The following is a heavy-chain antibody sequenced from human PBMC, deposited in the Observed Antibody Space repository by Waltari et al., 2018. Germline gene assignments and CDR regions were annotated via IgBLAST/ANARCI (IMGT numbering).Heavy chain of an antibody. J-gene: IGHJ5*02. D-gene: IGHD6-13*01. CDR1: GGSISSGSYY. Sequence: QVQLQESGPGLVKPSQTLSLTCPVPGGSISSGSYYWSWIRQPAGKGLEWIGRIYTSGSTNYNPSLKSRVTISVDTSKNQFSLKLSSVTAADTAVYYCARVGAAAGTRWFDPWGQGTLVTVSS. V-gene: IGHV4-61*02. CDR3: ARVGAAAGTRWFDP. CDR2: IYTSGST.